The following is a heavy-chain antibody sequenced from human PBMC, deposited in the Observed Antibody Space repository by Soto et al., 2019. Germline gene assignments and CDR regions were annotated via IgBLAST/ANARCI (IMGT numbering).Heavy chain of an antibody. CDR1: GFTFSSYG. D-gene: IGHD6-19*01. CDR2: ISYDGSNK. J-gene: IGHJ5*02. Sequence: PGGSLRLSCAASGFTFSSYGMHWVRQAPGKGLEWVAVISYDGSNKYYADSVKGRFTISRDNSKNTLYLQMNSLRAEDTAVYYCAKTYSSGWYGWFDPWGQGTLVTVS. V-gene: IGHV3-30*18. CDR3: AKTYSSGWYGWFDP.